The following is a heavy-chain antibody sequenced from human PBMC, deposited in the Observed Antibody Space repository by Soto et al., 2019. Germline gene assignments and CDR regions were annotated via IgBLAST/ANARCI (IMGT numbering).Heavy chain of an antibody. D-gene: IGHD2-15*01. Sequence: EVQLVESGGGLIQPGGSLRLSCAASGFTVSSNYMSWVRQAPGKGLEWVSVIYSGGSTYYADSVKGRFTISRDNSKNTLYLQKNSLRAEDTAVLYCAKDRVERCYPEYLQPWGQGTLVTVSS. CDR2: IYSGGST. CDR3: AKDRVERCYPEYLQP. J-gene: IGHJ1*01. CDR1: GFTVSSNY. V-gene: IGHV3-53*01.